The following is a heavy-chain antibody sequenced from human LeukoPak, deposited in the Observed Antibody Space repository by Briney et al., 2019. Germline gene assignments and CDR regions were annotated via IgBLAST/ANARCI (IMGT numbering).Heavy chain of an antibody. CDR2: INHNGNVN. Sequence: GGSLRLSCAASGLTGSHNYVSWARQAPGKGLEWVASINHNGNVNYYVDSVKGRFTISRDNAKNSLYLQMSNLRAEDTAVYFCARGGGLDVWGQGATVTVSS. V-gene: IGHV3-7*03. CDR1: GLTGSHNY. CDR3: ARGGGLDV. J-gene: IGHJ6*02. D-gene: IGHD3-16*01.